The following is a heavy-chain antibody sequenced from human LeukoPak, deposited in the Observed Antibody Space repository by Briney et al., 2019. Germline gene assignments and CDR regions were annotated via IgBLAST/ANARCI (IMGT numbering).Heavy chain of an antibody. CDR2: IYYSGST. CDR3: ARHGTVTHRFDY. D-gene: IGHD4-17*01. J-gene: IGHJ4*02. V-gene: IGHV4-39*01. CDR1: GGSMSSSSYY. Sequence: SETLSLTCGVSGGSMSSSSYYWVWIRQPPGKGLEWIGSIYYSGSTYYNPSLKSRVTISVDSSKNQCSLKLSSVTAADTAVYYCARHGTVTHRFDYWGQGTLVTVSS.